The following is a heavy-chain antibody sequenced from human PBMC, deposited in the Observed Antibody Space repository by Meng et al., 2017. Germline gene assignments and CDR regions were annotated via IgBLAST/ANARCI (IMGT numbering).Heavy chain of an antibody. Sequence: HVELVQSGAEGKKPGSSVKVSCQASGGTFHSYAFSGVRQAPGQGLEWMGGIIPIFGTANYAQKFQGRVTITADKSTSTAYMELSSLRSEDTAVYYCARATYYYDSSGYDDYWGQGTLVTVSS. CDR2: IIPIFGTA. CDR3: ARATYYYDSSGYDDY. CDR1: GGTFHSYA. V-gene: IGHV1-69*06. J-gene: IGHJ4*02. D-gene: IGHD3-22*01.